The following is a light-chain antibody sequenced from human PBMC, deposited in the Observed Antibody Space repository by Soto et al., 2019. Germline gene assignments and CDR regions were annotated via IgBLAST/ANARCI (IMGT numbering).Light chain of an antibody. V-gene: IGLV3-21*02. Sequence: SYELTQPPSVSVAPGQTASITCGGDNIGGRSVHWYQQKPGQAPVVVVDHDSDRPSGIPERFSGSNSENMATLTISRVEAGDEAVYHCQVWDYSTDDVVFGGGT. CDR1: NIGGRS. CDR3: QVWDYSTDDVV. CDR2: HDS. J-gene: IGLJ2*01.